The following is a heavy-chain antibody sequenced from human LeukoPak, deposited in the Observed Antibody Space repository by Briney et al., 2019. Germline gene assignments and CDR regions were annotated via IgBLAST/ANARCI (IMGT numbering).Heavy chain of an antibody. CDR2: IIPIFGTA. V-gene: IGHV1-69*13. D-gene: IGHD3-10*01. J-gene: IGHJ3*02. CDR3: ARVTPPTGQAGDDAFDI. Sequence: SVKVSCKASGGTFSSYAISWVRQAPGQGLEWMGGIIPIFGTANYAQKFQGRVTITADESTSTAYMELSSLRSEDTAVYYCARVTPPTGQAGDDAFDIWGQGTMVTVSS. CDR1: GGTFSSYA.